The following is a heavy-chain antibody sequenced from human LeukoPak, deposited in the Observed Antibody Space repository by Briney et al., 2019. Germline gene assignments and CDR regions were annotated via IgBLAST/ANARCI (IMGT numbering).Heavy chain of an antibody. D-gene: IGHD6-19*01. Sequence: GASVRVSCKASGGTFSNYAISWVRQAPGQGLEWMGGIIPIFVTANYAQKFQGSVTITADESTSTAYMELSSLRSEDTAVYYCARGPSHIAVTSYYYYYYMDLWGKGTTVTVSS. CDR2: IIPIFVTA. J-gene: IGHJ6*03. CDR3: ARGPSHIAVTSYYYYYYMDL. CDR1: GGTFSNYA. V-gene: IGHV1-69*13.